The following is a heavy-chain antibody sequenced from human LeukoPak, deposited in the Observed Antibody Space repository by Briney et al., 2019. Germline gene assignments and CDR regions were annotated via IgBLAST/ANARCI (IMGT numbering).Heavy chain of an antibody. Sequence: PSETLSLTCTVSGGSISSYYWSWIRQPPGKGLEWIGYIYYSGSTNYNPSLKSRVTISVDTSKNQFSLKLSSVTAADTAVYYRAREELDAFDIWGQGTMVTVSS. CDR3: AREELDAFDI. CDR1: GGSISSYY. J-gene: IGHJ3*02. D-gene: IGHD1-7*01. CDR2: IYYSGST. V-gene: IGHV4-59*01.